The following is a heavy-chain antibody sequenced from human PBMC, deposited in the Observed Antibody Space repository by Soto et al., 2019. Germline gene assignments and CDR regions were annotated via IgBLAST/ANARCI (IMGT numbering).Heavy chain of an antibody. V-gene: IGHV3-30*18. CDR1: GFTLSNIG. D-gene: IGHD2-21*01. J-gene: IGHJ4*02. Sequence: QVQLVESGGGVVQPGTSLRLACAASGFTLSNIGMQWVRQAPGKGLEWVAVISAGGHTKYYADSVKGRFTISRDNSKNTLFLQMNSLRTEDTAMYYCAKESGGERYAAYFDYWGQGTLGTVSS. CDR2: ISAGGHTK. CDR3: AKESGGERYAAYFDY.